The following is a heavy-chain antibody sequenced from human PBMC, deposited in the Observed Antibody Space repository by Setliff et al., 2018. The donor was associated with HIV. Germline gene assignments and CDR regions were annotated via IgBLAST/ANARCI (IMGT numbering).Heavy chain of an antibody. CDR3: ARVQMAYAAFDV. CDR1: GDSITTNDYY. J-gene: IGHJ3*01. Sequence: SETLSLTCTVSGDSITTNDYYWSWIRQPPGKGLEWIGSIYFTGSSDNNPSLKSRVTLSVDTSKHQFSLKLSSVTAADTAVYYCARVQMAYAAFDVWGQGTMVTVSS. CDR2: IYFTGSS. V-gene: IGHV4-61*08. D-gene: IGHD4-17*01.